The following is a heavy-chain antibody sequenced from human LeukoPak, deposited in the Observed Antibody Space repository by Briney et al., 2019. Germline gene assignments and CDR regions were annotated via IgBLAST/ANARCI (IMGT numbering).Heavy chain of an antibody. V-gene: IGHV4-39*01. J-gene: IGHJ4*02. CDR3: GRLFDS. CDR1: GGAIISDNFY. Sequence: SETLPLTCTVSGGAIISDNFYWGWVRQPPGKGLEWVGSINYSGTTYYNPSLRSRLSISVDTSRTQFFLRLNSVTAADTAVHYCGRLFDSWGQGILVTVSS. CDR2: INYSGTT.